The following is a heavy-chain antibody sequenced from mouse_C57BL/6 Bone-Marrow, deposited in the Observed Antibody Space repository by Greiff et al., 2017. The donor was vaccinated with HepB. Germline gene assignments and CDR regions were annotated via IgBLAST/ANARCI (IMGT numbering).Heavy chain of an antibody. CDR3: ASGGYGYDLFAY. CDR2: IYPGSGST. J-gene: IGHJ3*01. D-gene: IGHD2-2*01. CDR1: GYTFTSYW. Sequence: QVQLQQPGAELVKPGASVKMSCKASGYTFTSYWITWVKQRPGQGLEWIGDIYPGSGSTNYNEKFKSKATLTVDTSSSTAYMQLSSLTSEDSAVYYCASGGYGYDLFAYWGQGTLVTVSA. V-gene: IGHV1-55*01.